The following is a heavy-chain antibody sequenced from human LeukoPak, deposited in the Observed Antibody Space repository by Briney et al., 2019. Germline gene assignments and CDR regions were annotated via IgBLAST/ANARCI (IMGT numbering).Heavy chain of an antibody. Sequence: GSLRLSCAASGFTFSSYAMSWVRQAPGKGLEWMGYVYYTGSTNYNPSLKSRITISVDTSKNQFSLKLTSVTAADTAIYYCARSYRGYCSGGSCHSGYLDYWGQGSLVSVSA. D-gene: IGHD2-15*01. CDR2: VYYTGST. CDR1: GFTFSSYA. J-gene: IGHJ4*02. V-gene: IGHV4-59*01. CDR3: ARSYRGYCSGGSCHSGYLDY.